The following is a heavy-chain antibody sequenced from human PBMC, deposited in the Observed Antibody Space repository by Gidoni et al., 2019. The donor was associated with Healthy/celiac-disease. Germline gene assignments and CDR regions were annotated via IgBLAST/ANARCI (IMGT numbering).Heavy chain of an antibody. CDR1: GVTISSYY. J-gene: IGHJ3*02. CDR3: ARRYPTVLWFGENDDFDI. V-gene: IGHV4-59*08. Sequence: QVQLPESGPGLVKPSETLSLTCTVSGVTISSYYWSWIRQPPGKGLEWIGYIYYSGSTNYNPSLKSRVTISVDTSKNQFSLKLSSVTAADTAVYYCARRYPTVLWFGENDDFDIWGQGTMVTVSS. CDR2: IYYSGST. D-gene: IGHD3-10*01.